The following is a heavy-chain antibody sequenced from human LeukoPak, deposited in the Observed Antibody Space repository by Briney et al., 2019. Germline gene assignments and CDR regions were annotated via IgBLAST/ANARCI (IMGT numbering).Heavy chain of an antibody. Sequence: GGSLRLSCAASGFTFSSYAMHWVRQAPGKGLEWVAVISYDGSNKYYADSVKGRFTISRDNSKNTLYLQMNSLRAEDTAVYYCARDQPRYCSGGSCYSGPYDYWGQGTLVTVSS. CDR3: ARDQPRYCSGGSCYSGPYDY. CDR2: ISYDGSNK. V-gene: IGHV3-30*04. CDR1: GFTFSSYA. J-gene: IGHJ4*02. D-gene: IGHD2-15*01.